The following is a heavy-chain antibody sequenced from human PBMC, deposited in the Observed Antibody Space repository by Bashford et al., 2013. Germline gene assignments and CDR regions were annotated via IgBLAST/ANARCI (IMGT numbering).Heavy chain of an antibody. CDR1: GGNFSSYT. D-gene: IGHD2-15*01. V-gene: IGHV1-8*02. CDR2: MNPNSGNT. Sequence: ASVKVSCQASGGNFSSYTLSWVRQATGQGLEWMGWMNPNSGNTGYAQKFQGRVTMTRNTSISTAYMELSSLRSEDTAVYYCASTPKDPASYYYYYGMDVWGQGTTVTVSS. J-gene: IGHJ6*02. CDR3: ASTPKDPASYYYYYGMDV.